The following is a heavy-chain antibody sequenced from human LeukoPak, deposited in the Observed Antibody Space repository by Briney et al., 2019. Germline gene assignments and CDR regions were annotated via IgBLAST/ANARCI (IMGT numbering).Heavy chain of an antibody. V-gene: IGHV1-2*02. D-gene: IGHD5-12*01. CDR3: ARGGDSGYDSDSRYYYYGMDV. CDR2: INPNSGGT. J-gene: IGHJ6*02. CDR1: GYTFTGYY. Sequence: GASVKVSCKASGYTFTGYYMHWVRQAPGQGLEWVGWINPNSGGTNYAQKFQGRVTMTRDTSISTAYMELSRLRPDDTAVYYCARGGDSGYDSDSRYYYYGMDVWGQGTTVTVSS.